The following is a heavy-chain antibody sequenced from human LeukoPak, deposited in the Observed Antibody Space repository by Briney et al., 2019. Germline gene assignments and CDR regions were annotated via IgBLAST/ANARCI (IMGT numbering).Heavy chain of an antibody. CDR2: ISGSGGST. J-gene: IGHJ3*02. CDR3: ARWGPDAFDI. D-gene: IGHD3-16*01. V-gene: IGHV3-23*01. Sequence: GGSLRLSCAASGLTFSMYAMGWVRQGPGKGLEWVSAISGSGGSTYYADSVKGRFAISRDNSKNTLYLQMNSLRAEDTAVYYCARWGPDAFDIWGQGTMVTVSS. CDR1: GLTFSMYA.